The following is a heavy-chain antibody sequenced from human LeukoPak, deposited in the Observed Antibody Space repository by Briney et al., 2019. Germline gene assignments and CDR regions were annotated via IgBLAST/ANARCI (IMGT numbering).Heavy chain of an antibody. CDR3: AKDHGFSHYGSGLAYY. CDR2: ISGSGGST. J-gene: IGHJ4*02. CDR1: GFTFSSYG. Sequence: PGGSLRLSCAASGFTFSSYGMSWVRQAPGKGLEWVSAISGSGGSTYYADSVKGRFTISRDNSKNTLYLQMNSLGAEDTAVYYCAKDHGFSHYGSGLAYYWGQGTLVTVSS. D-gene: IGHD3-10*01. V-gene: IGHV3-23*01.